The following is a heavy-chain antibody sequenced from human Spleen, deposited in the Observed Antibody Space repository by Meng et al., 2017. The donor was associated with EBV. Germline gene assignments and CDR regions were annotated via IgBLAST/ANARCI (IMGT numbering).Heavy chain of an antibody. J-gene: IGHJ4*02. CDR3: ARFRNPSGHFDY. Sequence: QVQLVQAWAEVKKPGSAVKVSCKASGGTFSSYAISWVRQAPGQGLEWMGGITPIFGTANYAQKFQGRVTITADESTSTAYMELSSLRSEDTAVYYCARFRNPSGHFDYWGQGTLVTVSS. CDR1: GGTFSSYA. D-gene: IGHD1-14*01. CDR2: ITPIFGTA. V-gene: IGHV1-69*01.